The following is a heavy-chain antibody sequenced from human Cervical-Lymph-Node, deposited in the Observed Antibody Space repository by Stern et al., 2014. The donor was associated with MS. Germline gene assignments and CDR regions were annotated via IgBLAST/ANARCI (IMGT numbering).Heavy chain of an antibody. CDR1: VFSFSNFG. Sequence: VQLVESGGGVVQPGRYLRLSCAASVFSFSNFGMHWVRQAPGKGLEWVAVIWYDGSHKYYADSVKGRFTISRYNSKNTLYLQMNSLRADDTAVYYCAREIAMGGFDYWGQGTLVTVSS. CDR2: IWYDGSHK. V-gene: IGHV3-33*01. CDR3: AREIAMGGFDY. J-gene: IGHJ4*02. D-gene: IGHD6-19*01.